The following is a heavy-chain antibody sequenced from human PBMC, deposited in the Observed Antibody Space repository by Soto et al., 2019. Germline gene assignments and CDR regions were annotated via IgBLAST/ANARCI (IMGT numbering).Heavy chain of an antibody. J-gene: IGHJ6*02. CDR3: ARPRQPYYYYFGMDV. CDR1: GLIFSNYG. CDR2: ISDDGGNK. Sequence: QVQLVESGGGVVQPGRSLRLSCSVSGLIFSNYGMHWVRQAPGNGLEWVAVISDDGGNKYYADAGKGRFAISRDRPNNTIYLQMNSRTGEDTAVYHCARPRQPYYYYFGMDVWGQGTTVTVSS. D-gene: IGHD2-2*01. V-gene: IGHV3-30*03.